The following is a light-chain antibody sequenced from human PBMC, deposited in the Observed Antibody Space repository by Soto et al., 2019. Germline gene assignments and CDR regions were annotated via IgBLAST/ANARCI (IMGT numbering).Light chain of an antibody. J-gene: IGLJ2*01. CDR3: AAWDAGVSGTA. CDR2: RNN. Sequence: QSVLTQPPSASGTPGQRVTISCSGSSSNIGSKYVYWYQQLPGTAPKLLMYRNNQRPSGVPARFSGSKSGTSASLAISGLRSEDEADYYCAAWDAGVSGTAFGGGTKLTVL. CDR1: SSNIGSKY. V-gene: IGLV1-47*01.